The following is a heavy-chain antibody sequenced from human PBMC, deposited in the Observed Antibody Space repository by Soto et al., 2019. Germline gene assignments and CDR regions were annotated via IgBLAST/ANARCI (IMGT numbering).Heavy chain of an antibody. CDR3: ARFSTGYSSSEGLDY. D-gene: IGHD6-6*01. CDR1: GFSLSTSGMC. V-gene: IGHV2-70*11. J-gene: IGHJ4*02. Sequence: SGPTLVNPTQTLTLTCTFSGFSLSTSGMCVSWIRQPPGKALEWLARIDWDDDKYYSTSLKTRLTISKDTSKNQVVLTMTNMDPVDTATYYCARFSTGYSSSEGLDYWGQGTLVTVSS. CDR2: IDWDDDK.